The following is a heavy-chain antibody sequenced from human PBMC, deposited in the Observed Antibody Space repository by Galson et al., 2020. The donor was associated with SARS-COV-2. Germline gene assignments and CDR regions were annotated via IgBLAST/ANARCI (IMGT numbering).Heavy chain of an antibody. Sequence: SETLSLTCTVSGGSISSSSYYWGWIRQPPGKGLEWIGSIYYSGSTYYNPSLKSRVTISVDTSKNQFSLKLSSVTAADTAVYYCARRREGPKLDDAFDIWGQGTMVTVSS. D-gene: IGHD1-26*01. CDR3: ARRREGPKLDDAFDI. CDR2: IYYSGST. CDR1: GGSISSSSYY. V-gene: IGHV4-39*01. J-gene: IGHJ3*02.